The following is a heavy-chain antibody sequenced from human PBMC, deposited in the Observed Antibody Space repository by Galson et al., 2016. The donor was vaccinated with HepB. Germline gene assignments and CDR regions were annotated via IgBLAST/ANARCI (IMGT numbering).Heavy chain of an antibody. J-gene: IGHJ6*02. CDR1: GFIFSSYA. CDR3: AKAVTRNTSFGEVTGKEGAHYGMDV. CDR2: ISGSGGST. Sequence: CAASGFIFSSYAMSWVRQVPGKGLEWVSAISGSGGSTHYADSVKGRFTISRYTSKNTLYLQMNSLRAEDTAVYYCAKAVTRNTSFGEVTGKEGAHYGMDVWGQGTTVTVSS. V-gene: IGHV3-23*01. D-gene: IGHD3-3*01.